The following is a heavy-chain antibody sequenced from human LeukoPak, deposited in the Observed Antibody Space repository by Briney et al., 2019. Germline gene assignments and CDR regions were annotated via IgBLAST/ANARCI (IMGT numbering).Heavy chain of an antibody. Sequence: GGSLRLSCAASGFTFSSYSMNWVRQAPGKGLEWVSSISSSSSYIYYADSVKGRFTISRDNSKNTLYLQMNSLRAEDTAVYYCAKRAAAGPTYYYYYMDVWGKGTTVTVSS. V-gene: IGHV3-21*01. CDR1: GFTFSSYS. CDR2: ISSSSSYI. J-gene: IGHJ6*03. CDR3: AKRAAAGPTYYYYYMDV. D-gene: IGHD6-13*01.